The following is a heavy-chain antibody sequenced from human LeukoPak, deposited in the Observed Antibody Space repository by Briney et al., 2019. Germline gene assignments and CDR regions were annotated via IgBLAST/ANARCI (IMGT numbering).Heavy chain of an antibody. CDR2: INHSGST. CDR3: ARVPNGDAGYYGMDV. Sequence: SETLSLTCAVYGGSFSGYYWSWIRQPPGKGLEWIGEINHSGSTNYNPSLKSRVTISVDTSKNQFSLKLSSVTAADTAVYYCARVPNGDAGYYGMDVWGQGTTVTVSS. V-gene: IGHV4-34*01. CDR1: GGSFSGYY. J-gene: IGHJ6*02. D-gene: IGHD4-17*01.